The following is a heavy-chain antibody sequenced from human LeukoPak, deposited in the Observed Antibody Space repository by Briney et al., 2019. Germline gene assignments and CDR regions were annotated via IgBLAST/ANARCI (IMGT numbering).Heavy chain of an antibody. CDR1: GGTFSSYA. Sequence: SVKVSSKAPGGTFSSYAISWVRQAPGQGLEWMGRIIPIFGIANYAQKFQGRVTITADKSTSTAYMELSSLRSEDTAVYYCARGRYCSSTSCYTDYYYGMDVWGQGTTVTVSS. CDR3: ARGRYCSSTSCYTDYYYGMDV. V-gene: IGHV1-69*04. CDR2: IIPIFGIA. J-gene: IGHJ6*02. D-gene: IGHD2-2*02.